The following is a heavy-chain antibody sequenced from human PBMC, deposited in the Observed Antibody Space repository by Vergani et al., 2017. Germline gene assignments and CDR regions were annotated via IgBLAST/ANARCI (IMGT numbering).Heavy chain of an antibody. V-gene: IGHV3-11*01. D-gene: IGHD1-7*01. CDR3: ASDHTNWNYGPPDAFDI. J-gene: IGHJ3*02. Sequence: QVQLVESGGGLVKPGGSLRLSCAASGFTFSDYYLSWIRQAPGKGLEWVSDISGRGSTIYYADAVKGRFTISRDNAKNSLYLQMNSLRAEDTAVYYCASDHTNWNYGPPDAFDIWGQGTMVTVSS. CDR1: GFTFSDYY. CDR2: ISGRGSTI.